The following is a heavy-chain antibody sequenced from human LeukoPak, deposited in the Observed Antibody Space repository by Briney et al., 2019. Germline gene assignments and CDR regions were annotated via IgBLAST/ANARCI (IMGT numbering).Heavy chain of an antibody. V-gene: IGHV1-2*02. CDR2: INPNSRGT. J-gene: IGHJ5*02. Sequence: GASVKVSCKASGYTFTGYYMHWVRQAPGQGLECIGWINPNSRGTNYAQKFQGRVTMTRDTSIGTAYMELSRLRSDDTAVYYCARDGRQLLWFGELLSPGNWFDPWGQGTLVTVSS. CDR3: ARDGRQLLWFGELLSPGNWFDP. D-gene: IGHD3-10*01. CDR1: GYTFTGYY.